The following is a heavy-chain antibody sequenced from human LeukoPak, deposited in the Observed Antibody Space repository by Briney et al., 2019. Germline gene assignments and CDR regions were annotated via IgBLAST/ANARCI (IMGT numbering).Heavy chain of an antibody. CDR1: GGSMSSYY. Sequence: SETLSLTCTVSGGSMSSYYWSWIRQPPGKGLEWIGYRFYSGSTNYSPSLKSRVTISLDTSKSQFSLKVTSVTAADTAVYYCARGVCTSSSCYAGDYGMDVWGQGTTVTVSS. CDR2: RFYSGST. J-gene: IGHJ6*02. V-gene: IGHV4-59*08. CDR3: ARGVCTSSSCYAGDYGMDV. D-gene: IGHD2-2*01.